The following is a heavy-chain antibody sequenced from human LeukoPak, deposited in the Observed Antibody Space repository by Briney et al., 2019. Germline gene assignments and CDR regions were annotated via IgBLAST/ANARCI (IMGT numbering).Heavy chain of an antibody. CDR2: ISAYDGST. D-gene: IGHD3-10*01. Sequence: GASVKVSCTASDYSFTTYGISWVRQAPGQGLEWMGWISAYDGSTNYAQQFQGRVTLTIDTSTTTAYVELRGLRSDDTAIYYCARDQGSGSYFPRFDYWGQGALVTVSS. V-gene: IGHV1-18*01. J-gene: IGHJ4*02. CDR1: DYSFTTYG. CDR3: ARDQGSGSYFPRFDY.